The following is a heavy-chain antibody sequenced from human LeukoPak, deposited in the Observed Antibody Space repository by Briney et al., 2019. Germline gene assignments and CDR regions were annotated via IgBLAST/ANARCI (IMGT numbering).Heavy chain of an antibody. Sequence: PSETLSLTCAVYGGSFSGYYWSWIRQHPGKGLEWIGYIYYSGSTYYNPSLKSRVTISVDTSKNQFSLKLSSVTAADTAVYYCARGVVPAATWGYYYYMDVWGKGTTVTVSS. J-gene: IGHJ6*03. CDR3: ARGVVPAATWGYYYYMDV. V-gene: IGHV4-31*11. D-gene: IGHD2-2*01. CDR1: GGSFSGYY. CDR2: IYYSGST.